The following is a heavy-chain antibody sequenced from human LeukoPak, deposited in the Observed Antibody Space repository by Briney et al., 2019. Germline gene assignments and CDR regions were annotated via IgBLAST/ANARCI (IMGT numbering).Heavy chain of an antibody. J-gene: IGHJ4*02. CDR2: LWYDGSNK. CDR3: AKDHGDIVVVPAATAPDY. V-gene: IGHV3-33*06. Sequence: GGSLRLSCAASGFTFSSYGMHWVRQAPGKGLEWVAVLWYDGSNKYYADSVKGRFTISRDNSKNTLYLQMNSLRAEDTAVYYCAKDHGDIVVVPAATAPDYWGQGTLVTVFS. D-gene: IGHD2-2*01. CDR1: GFTFSSYG.